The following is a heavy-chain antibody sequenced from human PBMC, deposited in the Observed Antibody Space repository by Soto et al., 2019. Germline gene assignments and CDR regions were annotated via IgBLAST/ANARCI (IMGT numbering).Heavy chain of an antibody. CDR1: GFTVSNNY. J-gene: IGHJ4*02. CDR2: IYSGGYT. CDR3: GARPGGGGY. D-gene: IGHD3-10*01. Sequence: EVQLVESGGGLIQPGGSLRLSCAVSGFTVSNNYMSWVRQAPGKGLEGVSVIYSGGYTAYGDSVKGRFTISRDNSKNTLYHQIKSPRAAARAVYSGGARPGGGGYWGQGTLVTVSS. V-gene: IGHV3-53*01.